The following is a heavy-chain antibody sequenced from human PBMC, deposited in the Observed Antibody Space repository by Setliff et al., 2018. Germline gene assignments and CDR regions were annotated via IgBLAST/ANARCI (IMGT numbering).Heavy chain of an antibody. D-gene: IGHD2-2*01. Sequence: PSETLSLTCAVYGGSFSGYYWSWLRQPPGKGLEWIGEINHSGSTNYNPSLKSRVTISVDTSKNQFSLKLSSVTAADTAVYYCARALGYCSRTSCYADAFDIWGQGTMVTVSS. CDR3: ARALGYCSRTSCYADAFDI. V-gene: IGHV4-34*01. J-gene: IGHJ3*02. CDR1: GGSFSGYY. CDR2: INHSGST.